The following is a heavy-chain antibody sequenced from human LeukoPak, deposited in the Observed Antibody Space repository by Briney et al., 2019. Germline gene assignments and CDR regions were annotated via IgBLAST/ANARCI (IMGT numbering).Heavy chain of an antibody. CDR3: AELGITMIGGV. CDR1: GFTFTYYG. CDR2: VRYDGNDK. J-gene: IGHJ6*04. V-gene: IGHV3-30*02. D-gene: IGHD3-10*02. Sequence: GGSLRLSCAASGFTFTYYGMHWVRQAPGKGLEWVAFVRYDGNDKFYADSVKGRFTISRDNAKNSLYLQMNSLRAEDTAVYYCAELGITMIGGVWGKGTTVTISS.